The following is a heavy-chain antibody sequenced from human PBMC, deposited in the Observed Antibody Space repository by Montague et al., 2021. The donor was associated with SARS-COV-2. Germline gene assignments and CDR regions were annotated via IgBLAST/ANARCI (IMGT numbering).Heavy chain of an antibody. CDR1: GDSVSSNSAT. CDR2: TYYRSKWYN. CDR3: TSGREGNYNFRDV. J-gene: IGHJ6*01. V-gene: IGHV6-1*01. D-gene: IGHD1-1*01. Sequence: CAISGDSVSSNSATWNWVRQSPSRGLEWLGRTYYRSKWYNDYAVSVRGRVTINPDTSKNQFSLQLNPVTPEDTAIYYCTSGREGNYNFRDVWGQGPTVTVAS.